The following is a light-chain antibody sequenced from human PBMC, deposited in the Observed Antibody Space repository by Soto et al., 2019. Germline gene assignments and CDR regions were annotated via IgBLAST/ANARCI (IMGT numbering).Light chain of an antibody. CDR1: QSVSSSY. J-gene: IGKJ1*01. CDR2: GAS. Sequence: EIVLTQSPGTLSLSPGERATLSCKARQSVSSSYLAWYQQKPGQAPRLLIYGASSRATGIPDRFSGSGSGTEFTLTISRLEPEDFAVCYCQQYGSSPWTFGQGTKVDIK. V-gene: IGKV3-20*01. CDR3: QQYGSSPWT.